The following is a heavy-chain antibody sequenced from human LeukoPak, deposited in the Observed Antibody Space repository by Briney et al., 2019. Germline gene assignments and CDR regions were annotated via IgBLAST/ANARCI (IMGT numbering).Heavy chain of an antibody. J-gene: IGHJ4*02. D-gene: IGHD5-12*01. CDR1: GGTFSSYA. V-gene: IGHV1-69*05. CDR3: ARAHLRGYSGYENYALNY. Sequence: SVKVSCKASGGTFSSYAISWVRQAPGQGLEWMGGIIPIFGTANYAQKFQGRVTITTDESTSTAYMELSSLRSEDTAVYYCARAHLRGYSGYENYALNYWGQGTLVTVSS. CDR2: IIPIFGTA.